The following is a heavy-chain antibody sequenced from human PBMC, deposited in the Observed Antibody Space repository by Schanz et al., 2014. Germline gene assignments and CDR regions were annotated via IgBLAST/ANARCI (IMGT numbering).Heavy chain of an antibody. CDR3: AKDSRRSSFDMDV. J-gene: IGHJ6*02. Sequence: EVQLVESGGVVAQPGGSLRLSCAASGFSFDDYTMHWVRQAPGKGLEWVSLIDRDGGHTYYADSVKGRFTISRDNSKNPLYLQMNSLRTEATALYYCAKDSRRSSFDMDVWGQGTTVTVSS. CDR1: GFSFDDYT. D-gene: IGHD1-26*01. V-gene: IGHV3-43*01. CDR2: IDRDGGHT.